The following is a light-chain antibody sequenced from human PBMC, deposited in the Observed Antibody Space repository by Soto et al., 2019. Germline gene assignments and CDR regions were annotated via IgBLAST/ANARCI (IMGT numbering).Light chain of an antibody. CDR3: HQCRTPPRT. CDR1: QTISTC. CDR2: GAS. V-gene: IGKV1-39*01. J-gene: IGKJ1*01. Sequence: DIQMTQFPSSLSASVGDRVTITCRASQTISTCLYWYQQKAGTAPKLLIYGASDLESGIQSRFSGSGYGTYYKLTISSQQPEDFVIYYCHQCRTPPRTFGQGTRVEI.